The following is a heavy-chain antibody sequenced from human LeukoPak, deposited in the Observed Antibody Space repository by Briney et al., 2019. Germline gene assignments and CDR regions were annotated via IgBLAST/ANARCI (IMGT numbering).Heavy chain of an antibody. J-gene: IGHJ4*02. Sequence: SETLSLTCTVSGGSISSYYWSWIRQPPGKGLEWIGEINHSGSTNYNPSLKSRVTISVDTSKNQFSLKLSSVTAADTAVYYCARGQLDYWGQGTLVTVSS. D-gene: IGHD2-2*01. CDR3: ARGQLDY. V-gene: IGHV4-34*01. CDR2: INHSGST. CDR1: GGSISSYY.